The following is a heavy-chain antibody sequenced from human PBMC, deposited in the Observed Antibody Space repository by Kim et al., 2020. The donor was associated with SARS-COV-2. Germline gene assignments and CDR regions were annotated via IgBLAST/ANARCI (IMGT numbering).Heavy chain of an antibody. CDR1: GFIFSSYA. CDR2: ISGSGGST. V-gene: IGHV3-23*01. D-gene: IGHD2-2*01. CDR3: AKDREYCSGNRCYETAVTEPDY. J-gene: IGHJ4*02. Sequence: GGSLRLSCAASGFIFSSYAMTWVRQAPGKGLEWVSGISGSGGSTYYADSVRGRFTISRDNSKNTVYLQINSLTAEDTAVYYCAKDREYCSGNRCYETAVTEPDYWGQGTLVTVSS.